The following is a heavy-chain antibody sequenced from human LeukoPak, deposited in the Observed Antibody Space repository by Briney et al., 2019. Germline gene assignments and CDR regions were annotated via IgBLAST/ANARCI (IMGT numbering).Heavy chain of an antibody. D-gene: IGHD1-14*01. J-gene: IGHJ4*01. CDR2: ISASGTI. V-gene: IGHV3-48*01. Sequence: QTGGSLRLSCSASGFTFSSYSMSWVRRAPGKGLKWVSYISASGTIYYADSVKGRFTISRDNAENSLYLQMNSLRAEDTAVYYCARVYRPFDCWGQEPWSPSPQ. CDR3: ARVYRPFDC. CDR1: GFTFSSYS.